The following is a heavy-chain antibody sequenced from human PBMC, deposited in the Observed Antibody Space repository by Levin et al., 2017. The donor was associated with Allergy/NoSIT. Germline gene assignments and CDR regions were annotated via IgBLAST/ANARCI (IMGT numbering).Heavy chain of an antibody. CDR3: ARIEEDIVVVVAAPYWYFDR. D-gene: IGHD2-15*01. Sequence: SQTLSLTCTVSGGSISSSSYYWGWIRQPPGKGLGWIGSIYYSGSTYYNPPLKSRVTISVDTSKNQFSLKLSSVTAADTAVYYCARIEEDIVVVVAAPYWYFDRWGRGTLVTVSA. CDR2: IYYSGST. J-gene: IGHJ2*01. V-gene: IGHV4-39*01. CDR1: GGSISSSSYY.